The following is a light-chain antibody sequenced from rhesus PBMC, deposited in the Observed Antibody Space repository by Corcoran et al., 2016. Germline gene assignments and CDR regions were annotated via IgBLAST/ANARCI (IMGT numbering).Light chain of an antibody. CDR1: QTIRSY. V-gene: IGKV1-44*03. CDR2: AAS. Sequence: DIQMTQSPSSLSASVGDRVTITCRASQTIRSYLAWYQQKPGKVPKLLIYAASTLQSGVPSRVSGSGSGTDFTLTISSLQPEDFATYYCQQHNSHPLTFGGGTKVELK. J-gene: IGKJ4*01. CDR3: QQHNSHPLT.